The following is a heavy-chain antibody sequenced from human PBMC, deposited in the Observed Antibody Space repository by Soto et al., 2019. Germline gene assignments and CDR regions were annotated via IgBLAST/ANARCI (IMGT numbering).Heavy chain of an antibody. Sequence: QVQLVQSGGEVKRPGASVKVSCKTSGYTFSHYGITWVRQDPGQPLEWLGWISLYRDGTNYAQKFQGRFSMTTDTSTTTAYMELRRLRSDDTAVYYCARVVPGAEAWFGPWGQGTLVTVSS. CDR3: ARVVPGAEAWFGP. CDR2: ISLYRDGT. CDR1: GYTFSHYG. J-gene: IGHJ5*02. D-gene: IGHD2-2*01. V-gene: IGHV1-18*01.